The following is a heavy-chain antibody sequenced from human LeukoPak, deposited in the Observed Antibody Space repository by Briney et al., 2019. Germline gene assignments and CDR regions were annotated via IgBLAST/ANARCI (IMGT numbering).Heavy chain of an antibody. J-gene: IGHJ4*02. CDR3: TTILFDYGDYFDY. V-gene: IGHV3-23*01. CDR2: ISYSGGST. Sequence: PGGSLRLSCAASGFTFSSYAMNWVRQAPGKGLEWVSIISYSGGSTYYADSVKGRFTISRDNSKNTLYLQMNSLKTEDTAVYYCTTILFDYGDYFDYWGQGTLVTVSS. CDR1: GFTFSSYA. D-gene: IGHD4-17*01.